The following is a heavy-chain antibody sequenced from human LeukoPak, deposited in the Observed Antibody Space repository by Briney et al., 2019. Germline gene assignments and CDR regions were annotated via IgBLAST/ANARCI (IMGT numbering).Heavy chain of an antibody. J-gene: IGHJ6*03. Sequence: SETLSLTCAVYGGSFSGYYWSWIRQPPGKGLEWIGEINHSGSTNYNPSPKSRVTISVDTSKNQFSLKLSSVTAADTAVYYCARGRGQSPHYYYHYMDVWGKGTTVTVSS. V-gene: IGHV4-34*01. CDR1: GGSFSGYY. CDR2: INHSGST. CDR3: ARGRGQSPHYYYHYMDV. D-gene: IGHD3-10*01.